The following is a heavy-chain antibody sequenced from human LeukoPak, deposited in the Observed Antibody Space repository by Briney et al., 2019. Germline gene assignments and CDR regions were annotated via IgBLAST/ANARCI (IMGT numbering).Heavy chain of an antibody. CDR1: GVSISSSNSY. CDR2: IYYSGNT. CDR3: ARHGYYYDSSGYYTEY. Sequence: SETLSLTCTVSGVSISSSNSYWGWIRQPPGKGLEWIGSIYYSGNTYYNASLKSQVSISIDTSKNQFSLRLSSVTAADTAVYYCARHGYYYDSSGYYTEYWGQGTLVTVSS. D-gene: IGHD3-22*01. J-gene: IGHJ4*02. V-gene: IGHV4-39*01.